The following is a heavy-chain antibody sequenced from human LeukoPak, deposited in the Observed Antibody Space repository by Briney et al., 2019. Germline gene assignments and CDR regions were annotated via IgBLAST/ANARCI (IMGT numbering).Heavy chain of an antibody. J-gene: IGHJ4*02. CDR2: IRAYNGNT. CDR3: ARVYYYDSSGYYHFDY. CDR1: GYTFTSYG. Sequence: GASVKVSCKASGYTFTSYGISWVRQAPGEGLEWMGWIRAYNGNTNYAQKLQGRVTMTTDTSTSTAYMELRSLRSDDTAAYYCARVYYYDSSGYYHFDYWGQGTLVTVSS. D-gene: IGHD3-22*01. V-gene: IGHV1-18*01.